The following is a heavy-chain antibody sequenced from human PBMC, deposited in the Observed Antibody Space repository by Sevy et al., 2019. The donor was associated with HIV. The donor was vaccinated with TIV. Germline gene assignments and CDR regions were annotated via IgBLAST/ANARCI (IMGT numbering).Heavy chain of an antibody. D-gene: IGHD3-9*01. Sequence: GGSLRLSCAASGFTFGDYWLTWVRQVPGKGLEWVANIKQGGSERYYADSVQGQYAISRDNAKNFLYLQMDSLRAEDTAVYYCARCQPDNYYHDGAVYYGLLFDHWGQGALVTVSS. J-gene: IGHJ4*02. CDR3: ARCQPDNYYHDGAVYYGLLFDH. V-gene: IGHV3-7*01. CDR2: IKQGGSER. CDR1: GFTFGDYW.